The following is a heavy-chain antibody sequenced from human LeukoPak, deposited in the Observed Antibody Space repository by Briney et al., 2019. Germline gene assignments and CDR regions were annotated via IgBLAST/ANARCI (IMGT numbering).Heavy chain of an antibody. V-gene: IGHV4-4*07. Sequence: SGTLSLTCTVSGGSISSYYWSWIRQPAGKGLEWIGRIYTSGSTNYNPSHKSRVTMSVDTSKNQFSLKLSSVTAADTAVYYCARDTYGSGSYYSWFDPWGQGTLVTVSS. D-gene: IGHD3-10*01. J-gene: IGHJ5*02. CDR1: GGSISSYY. CDR2: IYTSGST. CDR3: ARDTYGSGSYYSWFDP.